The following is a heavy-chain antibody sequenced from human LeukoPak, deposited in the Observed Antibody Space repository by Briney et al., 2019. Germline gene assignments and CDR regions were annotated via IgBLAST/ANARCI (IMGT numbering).Heavy chain of an antibody. V-gene: IGHV4-4*09. J-gene: IGHJ6*03. D-gene: IGHD2-21*02. Sequence: SETPSLTCSVSGASISSDYWSWIRQPPGKGLEWIGNIYSGETTKYNPSLRSRATISGDTSKNQFSLKLSSVTAADTAVYYCARHFPYCGGDCPYYYMDVWGKGTTVTVSS. CDR2: IYSGETT. CDR3: ARHFPYCGGDCPYYYMDV. CDR1: GASISSDY.